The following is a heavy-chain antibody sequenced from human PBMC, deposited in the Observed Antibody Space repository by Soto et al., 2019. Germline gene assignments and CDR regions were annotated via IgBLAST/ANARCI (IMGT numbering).Heavy chain of an antibody. Sequence: GGSLRLSCAASGFTFSSYSMNWVRQAPGKGLEWVSSISSSSSYIYYADSVKGRFTISRDNAKNSLYLQMNSLRAEDTAVYYCARHSGWYDYYYGMDVWGQGTTVTVSS. CDR2: ISSSSSYI. CDR1: GFTFSSYS. V-gene: IGHV3-21*01. J-gene: IGHJ6*02. CDR3: ARHSGWYDYYYGMDV. D-gene: IGHD6-19*01.